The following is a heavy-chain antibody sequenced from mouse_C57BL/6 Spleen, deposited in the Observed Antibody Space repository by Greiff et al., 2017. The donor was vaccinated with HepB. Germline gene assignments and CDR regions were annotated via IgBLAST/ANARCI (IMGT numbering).Heavy chain of an antibody. J-gene: IGHJ3*01. Sequence: EVQVVESGGGLVKPGGSLKLSCAASGFTFSSYAMSWVRQTPEKRLEWVATISDGGSYTYYPDNVKGRFTISRDNAKNNLYLQMSHLKSEDTAMYYCARDLYGGAWFAYWGQGTLVTVSA. D-gene: IGHD1-2*01. CDR3: ARDLYGGAWFAY. V-gene: IGHV5-4*01. CDR2: ISDGGSYT. CDR1: GFTFSSYA.